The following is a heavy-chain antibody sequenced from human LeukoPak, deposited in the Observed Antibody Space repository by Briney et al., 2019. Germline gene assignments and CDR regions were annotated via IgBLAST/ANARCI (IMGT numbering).Heavy chain of an antibody. Sequence: GGSLRLSCAASGFTVSSNYMSWVRQAPGEGLEWVSVIYSGGSTYYADSVKGRFTISRDNSKNTLYLQMNSLRAEDTAVYYCARESMASFDLWGRGTLVTVSS. D-gene: IGHD5-24*01. CDR1: GFTVSSNY. J-gene: IGHJ2*01. CDR2: IYSGGST. CDR3: ARESMASFDL. V-gene: IGHV3-66*02.